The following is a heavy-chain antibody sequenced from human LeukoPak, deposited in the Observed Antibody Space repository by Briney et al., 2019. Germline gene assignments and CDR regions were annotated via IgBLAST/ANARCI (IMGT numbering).Heavy chain of an antibody. CDR2: IKQDGSEK. CDR1: GFTFSSYW. J-gene: IGHJ6*02. Sequence: GGSLRLSCAASGFTFSSYWMSWVRQAPGKGLEWVANIKQDGSEKYYVDSVKGQFTISRDNAKNSLYLQMNSLRAEDTAVYYCAAPHPFRGDQYYYYGMDVWGQGTTVTVSS. V-gene: IGHV3-7*03. CDR3: AAPHPFRGDQYYYYGMDV. D-gene: IGHD3-10*01.